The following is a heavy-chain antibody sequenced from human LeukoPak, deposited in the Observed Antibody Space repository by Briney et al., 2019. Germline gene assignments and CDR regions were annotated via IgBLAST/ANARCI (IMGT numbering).Heavy chain of an antibody. CDR3: ARVGYSSGWHDAFDI. CDR1: GYTFNTYG. V-gene: IGHV1-18*01. J-gene: IGHJ3*02. D-gene: IGHD6-19*01. CDR2: INSLNDNT. Sequence: ASVKVSCKASGYTFNTYGLIWVRQAPGQGLEWMGWINSLNDNTKYAQKFRGRVSMTTDTSTSTAYMELRSLRSDDTAVYYCARVGYSSGWHDAFDIWGQGTMVTVSS.